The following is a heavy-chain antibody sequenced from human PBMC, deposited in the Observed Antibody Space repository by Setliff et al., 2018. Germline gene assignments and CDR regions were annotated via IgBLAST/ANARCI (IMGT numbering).Heavy chain of an antibody. V-gene: IGHV1-18*01. CDR3: ARLTYNLYYYYLDV. Sequence: ASVKVSCKASGFAFSSSGISWVRQAPGQGLEWMGWISVYNGSTNYAQTFQDRVTMTTDTSTNTAYLDLRNLRSDDTAVYYCARLTYNLYYYYLDVWGKGTPVTVSS. J-gene: IGHJ6*03. CDR1: GFAFSSSG. D-gene: IGHD1-1*01. CDR2: ISVYNGST.